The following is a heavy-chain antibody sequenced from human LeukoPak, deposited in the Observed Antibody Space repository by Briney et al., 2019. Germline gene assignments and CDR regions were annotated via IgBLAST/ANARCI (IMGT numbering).Heavy chain of an antibody. CDR1: GFTFSSYA. D-gene: IGHD6-13*01. V-gene: IGHV3-23*01. Sequence: GGSLRLSCAASGFTFSSYAMSWVRQAPGKGLEWVSAISGSGGSTYYADSVNGRFTISRDNSKNTLYLQMDSLRAEDTAVYYCARDEIAAGAAYSFDYWGQGTLVTVSS. J-gene: IGHJ4*02. CDR3: ARDEIAAGAAYSFDY. CDR2: ISGSGGST.